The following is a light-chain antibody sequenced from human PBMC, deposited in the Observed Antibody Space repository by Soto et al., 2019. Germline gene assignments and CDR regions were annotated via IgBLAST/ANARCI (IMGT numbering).Light chain of an antibody. CDR3: MQGSHAPHT. CDR1: QSLMHSDGIFY. CDR2: KVS. J-gene: IGKJ2*01. Sequence: DVVLTQSPLSLPVTLGQPASISCRSSQSLMHSDGIFYLNWFQQRPGQSPRRLIYKVSNRDYGVPERFCGSGYGTHFTLEISRVQAEDVGVYYCMQGSHAPHTFGQGTKLEIK. V-gene: IGKV2-30*02.